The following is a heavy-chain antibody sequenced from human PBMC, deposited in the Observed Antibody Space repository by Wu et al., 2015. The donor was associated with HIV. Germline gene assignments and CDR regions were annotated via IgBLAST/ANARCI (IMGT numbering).Heavy chain of an antibody. CDR2: IDTRNGAT. V-gene: IGHV1-18*01. D-gene: IGHD3-22*01. CDR1: GDGFTSYA. J-gene: IGHJ1*01. Sequence: QVQLVQFGAEVKKPGSSVKVTCKASGDGFTSYAISWVRQAPGQGLEWVGWIDTRNGATIYAQNFPGRVTLTTDASTGTAYMEMRNLRSGDTAVYYCAREGEEKKSDRSGYYAYLQIWGQGSQVTVSS. CDR3: AREGEEKKSDRSGYYAYLQI.